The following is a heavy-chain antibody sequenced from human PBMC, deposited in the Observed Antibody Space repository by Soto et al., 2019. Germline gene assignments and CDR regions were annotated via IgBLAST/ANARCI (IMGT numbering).Heavy chain of an antibody. J-gene: IGHJ6*02. D-gene: IGHD4-4*01. V-gene: IGHV3-23*01. CDR3: AKPATLTTYYYFYGMDV. Sequence: EVQLLESGGGLVQPGGSLRLSCAASGFTFSSYAMSWVRQAPGKGLEWVSAISGSGGSTYYADSVKGRFTISRDNSKNTLYLQMSSLRAEDTAVYSCAKPATLTTYYYFYGMDVWGQGTTVTVSS. CDR2: ISGSGGST. CDR1: GFTFSSYA.